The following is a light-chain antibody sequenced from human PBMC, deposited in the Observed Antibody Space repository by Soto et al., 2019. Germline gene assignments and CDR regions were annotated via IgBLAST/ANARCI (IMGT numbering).Light chain of an antibody. CDR3: QQRSNWPPT. CDR1: QSVSSN. CDR2: GAS. J-gene: IGKJ5*01. V-gene: IGKV3-11*01. Sequence: ELVMTHSPVTQSSSPWHRAILYFXASQSVSSNLAWYQQKPGQAPRLLIYGASNRATGIPARFSGSGSGTDFTLTISSLEPEDFAVYYCQQRSNWPPTFGQGTRLENK.